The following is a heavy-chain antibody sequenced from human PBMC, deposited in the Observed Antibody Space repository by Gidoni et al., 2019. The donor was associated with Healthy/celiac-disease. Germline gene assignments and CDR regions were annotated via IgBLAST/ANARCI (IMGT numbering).Heavy chain of an antibody. D-gene: IGHD4-4*01. CDR3: AKSDKYSNPTDWYFDL. CDR2: ISGSGGST. J-gene: IGHJ2*01. CDR1: GFTFSSYA. V-gene: IGHV3-23*01. Sequence: EVQLLESGGGLVQPGGSLRLSCAASGFTFSSYALSWVGQAPGKGLEWVSAISGSGGSTYYADSVKGRFTISRDNSKNTLYLQMNSLRAEDTAVYYCAKSDKYSNPTDWYFDLWGRGTLVTVSS.